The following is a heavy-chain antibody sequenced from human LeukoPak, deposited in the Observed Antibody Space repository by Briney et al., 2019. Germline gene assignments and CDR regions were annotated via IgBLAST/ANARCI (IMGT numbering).Heavy chain of an antibody. CDR3: ARQYYYDSSGYSQGFDY. Sequence: KPSETLSLTCTVSGGSISSSSYYWGWIRQPPGKGLEWIGTISYSGTTYYNPSLKSRVTISVDTSKNQFSLKLSSVTAADTAVYYCARQYYYDSSGYSQGFDYWGQGTLVTVSS. V-gene: IGHV4-39*01. J-gene: IGHJ4*02. CDR1: GGSISSSSYY. D-gene: IGHD3-22*01. CDR2: ISYSGTT.